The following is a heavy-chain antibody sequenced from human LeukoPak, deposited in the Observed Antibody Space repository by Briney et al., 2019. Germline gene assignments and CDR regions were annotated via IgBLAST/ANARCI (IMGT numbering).Heavy chain of an antibody. CDR2: INHSGST. CDR3: ARKYCSSTSCYSYYYYYYYMDV. D-gene: IGHD2-2*01. Sequence: SETLSLTCAVYGGSFSGYYWSWIRQPPGKGLEWIGEINHSGSTNYNPSLKSRVTISVDTSKNQFSLELSSVTAADTAVYYCARKYCSSTSCYSYYYYYYYMDVWGKGTTVTISS. J-gene: IGHJ6*03. V-gene: IGHV4-34*01. CDR1: GGSFSGYY.